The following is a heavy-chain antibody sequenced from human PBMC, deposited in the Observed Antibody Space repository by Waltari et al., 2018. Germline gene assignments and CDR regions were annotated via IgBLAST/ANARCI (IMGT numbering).Heavy chain of an antibody. Sequence: QVQLVQSGAEVKKPGSSVKVSCKASGGTFSSYAISWVRQAPGQGLEWMGGSITILGIANYAQKFQGRVTITADESTSTAYMELSSLRSEDTAVYYCARAADYYDSSGYPQSWGQGTLVTVSS. CDR3: ARAADYYDSSGYPQS. J-gene: IGHJ4*02. D-gene: IGHD3-22*01. V-gene: IGHV1-69*04. CDR1: GGTFSSYA. CDR2: SITILGIA.